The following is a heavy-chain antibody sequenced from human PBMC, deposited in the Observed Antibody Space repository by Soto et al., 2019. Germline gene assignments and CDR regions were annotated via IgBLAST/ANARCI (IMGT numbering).Heavy chain of an antibody. V-gene: IGHV1-69*13. D-gene: IGHD6-19*01. CDR2: IIPIFGTA. CDR1: GGTFSSYA. CDR3: ARSVAVPGAHIDY. Sequence: ASVKVSCKASGGTFSSYAISWVRQAPGQGLEWMGGIIPIFGTANYAQKFQGRVTITADESTSTAYMELSSLRSEDTAVYFCARSVAVPGAHIDYWGQGTQVTVS. J-gene: IGHJ4*02.